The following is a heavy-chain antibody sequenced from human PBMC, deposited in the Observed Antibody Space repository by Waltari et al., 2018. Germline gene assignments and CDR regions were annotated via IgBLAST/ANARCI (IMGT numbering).Heavy chain of an antibody. Sequence: QVQLVQSGSELKKPGASVKVSCKASGYTFTSYAMNWVRQAPGQGLEWMGWIKPHPGNPTYAQGFTGRFVFSLDTSVSTAYLQISSLKAEDTAVYYCASPPSGWLRTHDEGRNYGMDVWGQGTTVTVSS. CDR3: ASPPSGWLRTHDEGRNYGMDV. D-gene: IGHD5-12*01. J-gene: IGHJ6*02. V-gene: IGHV7-4-1*02. CDR1: GYTFTSYA. CDR2: IKPHPGNP.